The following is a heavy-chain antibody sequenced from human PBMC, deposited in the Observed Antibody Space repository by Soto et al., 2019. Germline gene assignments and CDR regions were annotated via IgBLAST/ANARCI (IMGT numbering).Heavy chain of an antibody. D-gene: IGHD1-26*01. Sequence: EVQLVESGGGLVKPGGSLRISCAASGFTFTSYSMNWVRQTPGKGLEWVSSISRGSDYIHYADSLKGRFTISRDNDKNSMYLQINSLRDEDTAVYYCARVIGGYRSGNYYYYGMDVWGQGTTVTVSS. CDR3: ARVIGGYRSGNYYYYGMDV. CDR2: ISRGSDYI. V-gene: IGHV3-21*01. J-gene: IGHJ6*02. CDR1: GFTFTSYS.